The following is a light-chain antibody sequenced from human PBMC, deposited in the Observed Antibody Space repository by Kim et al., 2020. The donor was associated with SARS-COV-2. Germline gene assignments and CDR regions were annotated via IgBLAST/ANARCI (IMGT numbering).Light chain of an antibody. CDR2: LNSDGSH. J-gene: IGLJ2*01. CDR1: SGHSSYA. Sequence: QPVLTQSPSASASLGASVKLTCTLSSGHSSYAIAWHQQQPEKGPRYLMKLNSDGSHSKEDGIPDRFSGSSSGAERYLTISSLQSEDEADYYCQTWGTGIVVFGGGTQLTVL. CDR3: QTWGTGIVV. V-gene: IGLV4-69*01.